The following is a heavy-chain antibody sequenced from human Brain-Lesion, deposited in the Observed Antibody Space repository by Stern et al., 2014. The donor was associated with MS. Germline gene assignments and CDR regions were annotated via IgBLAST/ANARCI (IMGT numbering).Heavy chain of an antibody. CDR2: IFNSGST. J-gene: IGHJ6*02. CDR3: ARGRVVPGFQYYATDV. Sequence: VQLVESGPGLVKPSQTLSLSCTVSGGSISSGGYYWSWIRQPAGKGLEWIGRIFNSGSTSYTPSPKRRVTISKDPSKTQFPRRLNPMTAADTAAYYCARGRVVPGFQYYATDVWGQGTTVIVSS. V-gene: IGHV4-61*02. CDR1: GGSISSGGYY. D-gene: IGHD2-2*01.